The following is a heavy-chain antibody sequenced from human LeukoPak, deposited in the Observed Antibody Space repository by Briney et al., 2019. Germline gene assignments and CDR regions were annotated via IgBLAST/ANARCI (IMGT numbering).Heavy chain of an antibody. CDR2: ISSSSSTI. CDR3: SIAVAGKGGSFDY. D-gene: IGHD6-19*01. CDR1: GFTFNSYS. J-gene: IGHJ4*02. Sequence: AGGSLRLSCAASGFTFNSYSMNWVRQAPGKGLEWVSYISSSSSTIYYADSVKGRFTISRDNAKNSLYLQMNSLRAEDTAVYYCSIAVAGKGGSFDYWGQGTLATVSS. V-gene: IGHV3-48*01.